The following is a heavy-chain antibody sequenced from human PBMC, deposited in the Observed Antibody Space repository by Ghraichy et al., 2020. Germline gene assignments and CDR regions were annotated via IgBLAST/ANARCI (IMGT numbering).Heavy chain of an antibody. J-gene: IGHJ4*02. CDR1: GFTFSSYW. CDR2: IKQDGSEK. D-gene: IGHD3-22*01. Sequence: GGSLRLSCAASGFTFSSYWMSWVRQAPGKGLEWVANIKQDGSEKYYVDSVKGRFTISRDNAKNSLYLQMNSLRAEDTAVYYCARDHYYDSSGYYDEGLDYWGQGTLVTVSS. CDR3: ARDHYYDSSGYYDEGLDY. V-gene: IGHV3-7*01.